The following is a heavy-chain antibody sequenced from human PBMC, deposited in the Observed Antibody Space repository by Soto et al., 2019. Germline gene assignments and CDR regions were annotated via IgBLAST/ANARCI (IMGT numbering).Heavy chain of an antibody. J-gene: IGHJ4*02. V-gene: IGHV4-59*01. CDR3: ARDNGRENYYDSSGYWYYFDY. Sequence: SETLSLTCTVSGGSISSYYWSWIRQPPGKGLEWIGYIYYSGSTNYNPSLKSRVTISVDTSKNQFSLKLSSVTAADTAVYYCARDNGRENYYDSSGYWYYFDYWGQGTPVTVSS. CDR2: IYYSGST. CDR1: GGSISSYY. D-gene: IGHD3-22*01.